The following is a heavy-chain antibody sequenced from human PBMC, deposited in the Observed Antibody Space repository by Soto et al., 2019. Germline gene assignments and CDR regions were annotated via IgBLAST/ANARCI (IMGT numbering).Heavy chain of an antibody. CDR2: ISSSSSTI. J-gene: IGHJ4*02. V-gene: IGHV3-48*01. CDR1: GYTFSSYI. D-gene: IGHD3-9*01. CDR3: PRTISKEVEFDY. Sequence: ESGGGLVPPGGSLRLSCAASGYTFSSYIMNWVRQAPGKGLEWVSYISSSSSTIYYADSVKGRFTISRDNAKNSLYLQMNSLRAEDTAVYYCPRTISKEVEFDYWRQGTLVTVSS.